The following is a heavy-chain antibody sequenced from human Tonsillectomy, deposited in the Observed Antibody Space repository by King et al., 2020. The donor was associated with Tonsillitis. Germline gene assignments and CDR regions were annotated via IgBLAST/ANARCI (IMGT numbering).Heavy chain of an antibody. CDR1: RFTFSGSA. V-gene: IGHV3-73*02. Sequence: VQLVESGGGLVQPGGSLKLSCAASRFTFSGSAMHWVRQASGKGLEWVGRIRSKTNSFATAYAASVKGRFTISRDDSKNTVYQQMNSMKTEDTAVYYCTRFAVPEYGEHGDYWGQGPLVTVPS. D-gene: IGHD4-17*01. CDR2: IRSKTNSFAT. J-gene: IGHJ4*02. CDR3: TRFAVPEYGEHGDY.